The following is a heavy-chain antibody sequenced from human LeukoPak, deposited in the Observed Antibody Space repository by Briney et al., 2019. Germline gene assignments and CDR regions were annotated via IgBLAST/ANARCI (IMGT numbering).Heavy chain of an antibody. CDR3: AKVGIVGATHHAWRQGYYFDY. V-gene: IGHV3-9*01. D-gene: IGHD1-26*01. CDR2: ISWNSGNI. Sequence: GRSLRLSCAASGFTFDDYAMHWVRQVPGKGLEWVSGISWNSGNIIYADSVKVRSTVSRDNAQNSPYLQMNSLRPEDTALYSCAKVGIVGATHHAWRQGYYFDYWGQGALVTVSS. CDR1: GFTFDDYA. J-gene: IGHJ4*02.